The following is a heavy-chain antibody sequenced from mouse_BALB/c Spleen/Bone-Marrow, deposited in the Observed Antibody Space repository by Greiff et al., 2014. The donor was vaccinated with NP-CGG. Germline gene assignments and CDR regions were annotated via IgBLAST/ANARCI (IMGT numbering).Heavy chain of an antibody. CDR2: IDPANGNT. CDR3: ARYRLGPYFDY. D-gene: IGHD2-14*01. Sequence: EVQLQQSGAELVKPGASVRLSRTASGFNIKDTYMHWVKQRPEQGLEWIGRIDPANGNTKYDPKFQGKATITADTSSNTAYLQLSSLTSEDTAVYYCARYRLGPYFDYWGQGTTLTVSS. CDR1: GFNIKDTY. V-gene: IGHV14-3*02. J-gene: IGHJ2*01.